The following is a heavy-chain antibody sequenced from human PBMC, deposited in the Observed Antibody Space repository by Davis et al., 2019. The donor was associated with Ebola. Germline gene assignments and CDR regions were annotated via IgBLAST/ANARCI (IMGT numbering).Heavy chain of an antibody. CDR2: INHSGST. J-gene: IGHJ3*02. CDR3: AITVTTEYDAFDI. V-gene: IGHV4-34*01. CDR1: GGSFSGYY. Sequence: PSETLSLTCAAYGGSFSGYYWSWIRQPPGKGLEWIGEINHSGSTNYNPSLKSRVTISVDTSKNQFSLKLSSVTTADTAVYYCAITVTTEYDAFDIWGQGTMVTVSS. D-gene: IGHD4-17*01.